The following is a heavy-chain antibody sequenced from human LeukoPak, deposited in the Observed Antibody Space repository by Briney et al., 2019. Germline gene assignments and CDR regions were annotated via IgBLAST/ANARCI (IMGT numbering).Heavy chain of an antibody. V-gene: IGHV3-21*01. J-gene: IGHJ4*02. Sequence: GGSLRLSCAASGFTFSGYSMNWVRQAPGKGLEWVSSISSSSSYIYYADSVKGRFTISRDNAKNSLYLQMNSLRAEDTAVYYCARDHEGYSYGTFGYWGQGTLVTVSS. CDR3: ARDHEGYSYGTFGY. D-gene: IGHD5-18*01. CDR1: GFTFSGYS. CDR2: ISSSSSYI.